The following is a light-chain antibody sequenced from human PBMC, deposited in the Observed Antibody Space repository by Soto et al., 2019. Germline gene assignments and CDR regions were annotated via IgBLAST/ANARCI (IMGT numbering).Light chain of an antibody. J-gene: IGLJ1*01. CDR2: DVN. V-gene: IGLV2-14*01. CDR1: SSDVGGYHY. CDR3: SSYTSSNTLYV. Sequence: QSVLTQPASVSGSPGQSIPISCTGTSSDVGGYHYVSWYQQHPGKAPKLMIYDVNNRPSGVSDRFSGSKSGNTASLTISGLQAEDEPDYFCSSYTSSNTLYVLGAGTKLTVL.